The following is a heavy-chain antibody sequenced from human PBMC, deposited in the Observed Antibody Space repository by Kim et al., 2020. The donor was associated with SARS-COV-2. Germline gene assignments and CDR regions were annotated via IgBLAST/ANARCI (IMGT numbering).Heavy chain of an antibody. CDR2: ISSNGGST. V-gene: IGHV3-64D*09. CDR1: GFTFSSYA. Sequence: GGSLRLSCSASGFTFSSYAMHWVRQAPGKGLEYVSAISSNGGSTYYADSVKGRFTISRDNSKNTLYLQMSSLRAEDTAVYYCVKAGGYCSGGSCYSLSDFDYWGQGTLVTVSS. CDR3: VKAGGYCSGGSCYSLSDFDY. D-gene: IGHD2-15*01. J-gene: IGHJ4*02.